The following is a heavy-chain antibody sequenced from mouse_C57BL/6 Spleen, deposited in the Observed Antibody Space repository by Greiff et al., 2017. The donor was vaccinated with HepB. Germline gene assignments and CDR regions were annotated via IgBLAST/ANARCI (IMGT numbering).Heavy chain of an antibody. CDR3: ATGMVRYYAMDY. D-gene: IGHD2-3*01. J-gene: IGHJ4*01. V-gene: IGHV1-26*01. CDR2: INPNNGGT. Sequence: VQLQQSGPELVKPGASVKISCKASGYTFTDYYMNWVKQSHGKSLEWIGDINPNNGGTSYNQKFKGKATLTVDKSSSTAYMELRSLPSEDSAVYYCATGMVRYYAMDYWGQGTSVTVSS. CDR1: GYTFTDYY.